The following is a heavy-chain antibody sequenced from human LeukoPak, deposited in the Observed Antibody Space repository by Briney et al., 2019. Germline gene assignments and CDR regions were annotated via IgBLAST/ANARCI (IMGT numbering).Heavy chain of an antibody. CDR2: IWYGGSNK. CDR3: AKDPSRGSFANPFDY. Sequence: GGSLRLSCAASGFTFSSYGMHWVRQAPGKGLEWVAVIWYGGSNKYYADSVKGRFTISRDNSKNTLYLQMNSLRAEDTAVYYCAKDPSRGSFANPFDYWGQGTLVTVSS. D-gene: IGHD1-26*01. J-gene: IGHJ4*02. V-gene: IGHV3-30*02. CDR1: GFTFSSYG.